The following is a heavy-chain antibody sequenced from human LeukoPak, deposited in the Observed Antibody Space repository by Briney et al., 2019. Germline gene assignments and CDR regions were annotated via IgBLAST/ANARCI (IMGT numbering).Heavy chain of an antibody. V-gene: IGHV3-23*01. Sequence: RGGSLRLSWAASGFTFSSYTMNWVRQAPGKGLEWVSAIGGSGDSTYYADSVKGRFTISRDNSKDTLYLQMNSLRAEDTAVYYCAREAVAGSPKRVWFDPWGQGTLVTVSS. CDR2: IGGSGDST. CDR1: GFTFSSYT. J-gene: IGHJ5*02. D-gene: IGHD6-19*01. CDR3: AREAVAGSPKRVWFDP.